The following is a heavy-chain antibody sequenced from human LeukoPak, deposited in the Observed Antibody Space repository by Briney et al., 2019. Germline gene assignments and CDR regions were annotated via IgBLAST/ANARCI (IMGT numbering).Heavy chain of an antibody. CDR1: GFTFTSYW. J-gene: IGHJ4*02. Sequence: PGGSLRLSCAASGFTFTSYWMSWVRHAPGKGRGCVAMINQVGSEKYYVDSVKGRFTVSRDNAKNSLYLQMNSLRAEDTAVYYCARGATGFDYWGQGTLVTVSS. V-gene: IGHV3-7*04. CDR3: ARGATGFDY. CDR2: INQVGSEK.